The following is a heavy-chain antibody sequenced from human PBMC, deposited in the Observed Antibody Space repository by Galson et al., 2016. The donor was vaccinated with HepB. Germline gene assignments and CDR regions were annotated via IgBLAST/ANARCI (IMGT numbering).Heavy chain of an antibody. D-gene: IGHD3-22*01. CDR2: IYWDDDN. Sequence: PALVKPPQTLTLTCTFSGFSLSTRGMGVHWIRQPPGKALEWLALIYWDDDNRYSPSLRSRLTITKDTSKNQVVLTMTDIDPLDTATYYCTNSNGWLSLYWGPGTLATVSS. CDR3: TNSNGWLSLY. V-gene: IGHV2-5*02. J-gene: IGHJ4*02. CDR1: GFSLSTRGMG.